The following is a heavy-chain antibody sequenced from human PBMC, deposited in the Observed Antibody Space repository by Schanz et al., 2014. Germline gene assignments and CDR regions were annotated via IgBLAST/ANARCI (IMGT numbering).Heavy chain of an antibody. CDR3: ARPSDSSWYMDV. CDR1: GFTFSTYY. V-gene: IGHV3-21*02. CDR2: ISSSSSYI. J-gene: IGHJ6*03. D-gene: IGHD2-21*02. Sequence: EVQLVESGGGLVKPGGSLRLSCAASGFTFSTYYMNWVRQAPGKGLEWVSSISSSSSYISYADSVKGRFTISRDNAKNSLYLQINSLRDEDAAVYYCARPSDSSWYMDVWGKGTTVTVSS.